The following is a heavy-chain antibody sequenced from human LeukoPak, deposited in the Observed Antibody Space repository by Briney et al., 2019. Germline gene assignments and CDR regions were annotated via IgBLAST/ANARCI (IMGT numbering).Heavy chain of an antibody. V-gene: IGHV1-18*04. Sequence: VASVKVSCKASGYTFTGYYMHWVRQAPGQGLEWMGWISAYNGNTNYAQKLQGRVTMTTDTSTSTAYMELRSLRSDDTAVYYCARDGGSSLPEYVDYWGQGTLVTVSS. CDR3: ARDGGSSLPEYVDY. J-gene: IGHJ4*02. D-gene: IGHD2-15*01. CDR1: GYTFTGYY. CDR2: ISAYNGNT.